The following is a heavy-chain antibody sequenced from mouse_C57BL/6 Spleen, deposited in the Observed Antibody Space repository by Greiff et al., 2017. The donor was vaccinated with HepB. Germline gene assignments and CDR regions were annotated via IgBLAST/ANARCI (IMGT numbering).Heavy chain of an antibody. CDR1: GFSFNTYA. J-gene: IGHJ1*03. CDR2: IRSKSNNYAT. V-gene: IGHV10-1*01. Sequence: EVKVEESGGGLVQPKGSLKLSCAASGFSFNTYAMNWVRQAPGKGLEWVARIRSKSNNYATYYADSVKDRFTISRDDSESMLYLQMNNLKTEDTAMYYCVRLGGYSLYWYFDVWGTGTTVTVSS. D-gene: IGHD2-3*01. CDR3: VRLGGYSLYWYFDV.